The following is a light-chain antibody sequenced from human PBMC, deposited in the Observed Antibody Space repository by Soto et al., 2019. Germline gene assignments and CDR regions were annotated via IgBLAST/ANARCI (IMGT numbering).Light chain of an antibody. V-gene: IGKV3-20*01. CDR2: DAS. J-gene: IGKJ4*01. Sequence: EIVLTQSPGTLSLSPGERATLSCRASQSVRSNYLAWYQQKPGQAPRFLIYDASSRATGIPDRFSGSGSGTDFTLTISRLEPEDFAVYYWQQYGSSPLTFGGGTKVEIK. CDR3: QQYGSSPLT. CDR1: QSVRSNY.